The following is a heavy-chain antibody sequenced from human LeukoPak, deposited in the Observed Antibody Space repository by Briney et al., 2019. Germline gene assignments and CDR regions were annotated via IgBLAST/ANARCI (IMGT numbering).Heavy chain of an antibody. Sequence: SETLSLTCTVSGGSISSSSYYWGWIRQPPGKGLEWIGYIYYSGSTNYNPSLKSRVTISVDTSKNQFSLKLSSVTAADTAVYYCAREGRDGYNIDYWGQGTLVTVSS. CDR1: GGSISSSSYY. CDR3: AREGRDGYNIDY. V-gene: IGHV4-61*01. J-gene: IGHJ4*02. D-gene: IGHD5-24*01. CDR2: IYYSGST.